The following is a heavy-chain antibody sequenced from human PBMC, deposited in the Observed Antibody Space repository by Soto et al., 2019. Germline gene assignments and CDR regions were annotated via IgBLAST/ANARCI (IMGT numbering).Heavy chain of an antibody. J-gene: IGHJ4*02. CDR2: IIPIFGTA. Sequence: QVQLVQSGAEVKKPGSSVKVSCKASGGTFSSYAISWVRQAPGQGLEWMGGIIPIFGTANYAQKFQGRVTITADESTSTAYMELSSLRSEDTAVYYCARCPARYSGSWYGECDYWGQGTLVTVSS. CDR3: ARCPARYSGSWYGECDY. V-gene: IGHV1-69*01. D-gene: IGHD6-13*01. CDR1: GGTFSSYA.